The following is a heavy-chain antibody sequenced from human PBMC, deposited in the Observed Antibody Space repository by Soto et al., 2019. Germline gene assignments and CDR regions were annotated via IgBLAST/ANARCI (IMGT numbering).Heavy chain of an antibody. CDR2: MSHSGGT. CDR3: ARVERGTATTVVDAFDI. D-gene: IGHD1-1*01. V-gene: IGHV4-34*01. CDR1: GGSVNSGNYY. J-gene: IGHJ3*02. Sequence: QVQLQQWGAGLLKPSETLSLTCAVFGGSVNSGNYYWSWIRQPPGKGLEWIGEMSHSGGTHFNPSLKSPVTIPVDTSKTQFSLTMSSVTAADTALYYCARVERGTATTVVDAFDIWGPGTMVTVSS.